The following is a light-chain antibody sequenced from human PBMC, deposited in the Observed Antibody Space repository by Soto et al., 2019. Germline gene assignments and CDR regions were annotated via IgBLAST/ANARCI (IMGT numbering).Light chain of an antibody. V-gene: IGLV3-21*02. J-gene: IGLJ1*01. CDR2: DDS. Sequence: SYELTQTSSVSVAPGQTARISCGGNNIGGKSVHWYQQKPGQAPVVVVYDDSDRPSGTPERFSGSNSGNTATLTISRVEAGDEADYHCQVWDDNSDHHVFGTGTKSPS. CDR3: QVWDDNSDHHV. CDR1: NIGGKS.